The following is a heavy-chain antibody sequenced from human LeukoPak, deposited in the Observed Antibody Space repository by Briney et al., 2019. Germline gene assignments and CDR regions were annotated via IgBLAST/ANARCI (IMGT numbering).Heavy chain of an antibody. D-gene: IGHD6-13*01. CDR1: GFTVSSTD. V-gene: IGHV3-53*01. CDR2: VYSGGST. CDR3: ALLGAAGREYFQH. J-gene: IGHJ1*01. Sequence: GGSLRLSCAAPGFTVSSTDMSWVRQAPGKGLEWVSAVYSGGSTFYADSVKGRFTISRDNSKNTLYLQISSLRAEDTAVYYCALLGAAGREYFQHWGQGTLVTVSS.